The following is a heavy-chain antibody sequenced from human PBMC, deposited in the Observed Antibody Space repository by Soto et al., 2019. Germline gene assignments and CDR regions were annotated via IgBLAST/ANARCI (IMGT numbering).Heavy chain of an antibody. D-gene: IGHD6-13*01. V-gene: IGHV1-8*01. CDR3: ARGFRRAAAAGRRYFDY. J-gene: IGHJ4*02. CDR2: MNPNSGNT. Sequence: GASVKVSCKPSGYTFSSFDINWVRQSTGQGLEWMGWMNPNSGNTGYAQKFQGRVTMTRDSSISTAFMELTSLKFDDTAVYYCARGFRRAAAAGRRYFDYWGQGTLVTVSS. CDR1: GYTFSSFD.